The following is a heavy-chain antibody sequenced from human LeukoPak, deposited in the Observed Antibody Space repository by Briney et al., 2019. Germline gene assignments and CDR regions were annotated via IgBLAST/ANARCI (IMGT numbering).Heavy chain of an antibody. V-gene: IGHV3-53*05. D-gene: IGHD6-13*01. J-gene: IGHJ5*02. Sequence: GGSLRLSRAASGFTVSSDYMSWVRQALGKGLEWVSVIYSGGSTYYADSVKSRFTISRDKSKNTVYLQMNSLRFEDTAMYYCARSSFDLWGQGTLVTVSS. CDR2: IYSGGST. CDR1: GFTVSSDY. CDR3: ARSSFDL.